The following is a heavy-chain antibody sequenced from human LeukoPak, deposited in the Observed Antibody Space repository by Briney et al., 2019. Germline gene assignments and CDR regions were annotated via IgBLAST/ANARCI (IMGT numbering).Heavy chain of an antibody. D-gene: IGHD5-18*01. CDR2: IDYRGST. CDR3: ARSRSGYSYDHAAFEI. V-gene: IGHV4-59*01. J-gene: IGHJ3*02. Sequence: PSETLSLTCTVSGDSISTYYWSWLRQPPGKGLEWIAYIDYRGSTTYNPSLRSRVTISVDTSRNQFSLKLSSVTAADTAVYYCARSRSGYSYDHAAFEIWGQGTMVTVSS. CDR1: GDSISTYY.